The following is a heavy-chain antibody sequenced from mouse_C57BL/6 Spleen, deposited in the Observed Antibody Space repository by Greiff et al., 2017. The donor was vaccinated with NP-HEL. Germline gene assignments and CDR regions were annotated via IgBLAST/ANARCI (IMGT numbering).Heavy chain of an antibody. D-gene: IGHD2-5*01. CDR2: INPYNGGT. Sequence: VQLKQSGPVLVKPGASVKMSCKASGYTFTDYYMNWVKQSHGKSLEWIGVINPYNGGTSYNQKFKGKATLTVDKSSSTAYMELNSLTSEDSAVYYCARDSNYGFAYWGQGTLVTVSA. CDR3: ARDSNYGFAY. CDR1: GYTFTDYY. V-gene: IGHV1-19*01. J-gene: IGHJ3*01.